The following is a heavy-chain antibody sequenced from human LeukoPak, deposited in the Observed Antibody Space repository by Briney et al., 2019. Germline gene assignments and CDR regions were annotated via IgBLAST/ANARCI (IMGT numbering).Heavy chain of an antibody. D-gene: IGHD2-8*01. V-gene: IGHV4-61*01. CDR2: IYYSGST. CDR1: GGSVSSGSYY. J-gene: IGHJ5*02. CDR3: ARVGLGVWFDP. Sequence: PSETLSLTCTVSGGSVSSGSYYWSWIRQPPGKGLEWIGYIYYSGSTNYNPSLKSRVTISVDTSKNQFSLKLSSVTAAGTAVYYCARVGLGVWFDPWGQGTLVTVSS.